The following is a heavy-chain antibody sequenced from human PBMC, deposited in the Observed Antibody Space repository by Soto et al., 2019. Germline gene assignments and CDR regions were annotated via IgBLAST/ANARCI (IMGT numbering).Heavy chain of an antibody. V-gene: IGHV3-23*01. CDR2: ISGSGGST. J-gene: IGHJ6*02. Sequence: GGSLRLSCAASGFTFSSYAMSWVRQAPGKGLEWVSAISGSGGSTYYADSVKGRFTISRDNSKNTLYLQMNSLRAEDTAVYYCAKVKGIAAAGTPNYYYYGMDVWGQGTTVTVSS. CDR3: AKVKGIAAAGTPNYYYYGMDV. D-gene: IGHD6-13*01. CDR1: GFTFSSYA.